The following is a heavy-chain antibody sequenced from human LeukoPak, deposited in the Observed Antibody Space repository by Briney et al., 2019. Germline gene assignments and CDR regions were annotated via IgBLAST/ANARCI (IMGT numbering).Heavy chain of an antibody. V-gene: IGHV1-2*02. J-gene: IGHJ5*02. CDR3: AREPVDTAMGRGGNWFDP. CDR1: GYTFTSYG. Sequence: GASVKVSCKASGYTFTSYGISWVRQAPGQGLEWMGWINPNSGGTNYAQKFQGRVTMTRDTSISTAYMELSRLRSDDTAVYYCAREPVDTAMGRGGNWFDPWGQGTLVTVSS. CDR2: INPNSGGT. D-gene: IGHD5-18*01.